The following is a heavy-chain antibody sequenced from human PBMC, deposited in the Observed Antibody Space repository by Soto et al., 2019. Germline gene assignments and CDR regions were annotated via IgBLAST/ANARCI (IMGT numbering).Heavy chain of an antibody. Sequence: GSLRLSGAASGFTFSSYGMHWVRQAPGKGLEWVAVIWYDGSNKYYADSVKGRFTISRDNSKNTLYLQMNSLRAEDTAVYYCARGDRGYCSGGSCYPYPDYWGQGTLVTVSS. D-gene: IGHD2-15*01. CDR2: IWYDGSNK. J-gene: IGHJ4*02. CDR3: ARGDRGYCSGGSCYPYPDY. V-gene: IGHV3-33*01. CDR1: GFTFSSYG.